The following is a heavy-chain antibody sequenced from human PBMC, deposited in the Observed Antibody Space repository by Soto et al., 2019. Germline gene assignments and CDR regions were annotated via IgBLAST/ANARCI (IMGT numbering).Heavy chain of an antibody. CDR3: ARTGERWILGYYFDY. CDR2: IYYSGST. V-gene: IGHV4-31*03. D-gene: IGHD2-2*03. Sequence: QVQMQESGPGLVKPSQTLSLTCTVSGGSISSGGYYWSWIRQHPGKGLEWIGYIYYSGSTYYNPSVKSRVTISVDTSKNQFSLKLSSVTAAVTAVYYCARTGERWILGYYFDYWGQGTLVTVSS. J-gene: IGHJ4*02. CDR1: GGSISSGGYY.